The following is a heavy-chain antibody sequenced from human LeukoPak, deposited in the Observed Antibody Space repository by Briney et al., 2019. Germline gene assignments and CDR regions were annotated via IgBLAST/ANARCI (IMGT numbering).Heavy chain of an antibody. CDR1: GGSISSNNYY. V-gene: IGHV4-39*01. CDR2: VSYSGST. J-gene: IGHJ5*02. Sequence: SETLSLTCAVSGGSISSNNYYWGWIRQPPGKGLEWIASVSYSGSTNYNPSLKSRVAISVDTSKNEISLKVNSVTAADTAVYFCARRGVERLLFPWGQGTLVTVSS. CDR3: ARRGVERLLFP. D-gene: IGHD1-1*01.